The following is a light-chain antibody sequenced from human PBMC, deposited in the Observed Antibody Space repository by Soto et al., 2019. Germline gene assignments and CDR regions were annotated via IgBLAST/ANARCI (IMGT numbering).Light chain of an antibody. CDR1: QSVSSSY. CDR3: QQYCSSPQT. Sequence: EIVLTQSPGTLSLSPGERATLSCRASQSVSSSYLAWYQQKPGQAPRLLIYGASSRATGIPDRFSGSGSGTDFTLATSRLEPEDFEVYYCQQYCSSPQTFGQGTKVDIK. V-gene: IGKV3-20*01. CDR2: GAS. J-gene: IGKJ1*01.